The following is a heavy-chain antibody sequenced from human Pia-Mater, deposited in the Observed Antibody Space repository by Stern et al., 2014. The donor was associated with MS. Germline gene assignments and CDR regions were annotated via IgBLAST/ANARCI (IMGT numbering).Heavy chain of an antibody. CDR2: INPGDGST. CDR3: ARAIEGRLVGY. D-gene: IGHD3-9*01. J-gene: IGHJ4*02. CDR1: GYTFTNYY. Sequence: VQLVESGAEVKKPGASGKVSCKASGYTFTNYYMHWVRQAPGQRLEWMGIINPGDGSTSYAQKVQGRVTMTRDTSTSTVYMELSSLRYEDTAVYYCARAIEGRLVGYWGQGTLVTVSS. V-gene: IGHV1-46*01.